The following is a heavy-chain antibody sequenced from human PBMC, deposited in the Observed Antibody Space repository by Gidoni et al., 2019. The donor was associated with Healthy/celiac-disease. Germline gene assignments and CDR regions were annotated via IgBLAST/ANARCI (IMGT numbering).Heavy chain of an antibody. CDR1: GFSLSNARMG. V-gene: IGHV2-26*01. D-gene: IGHD3-22*01. CDR2: IFSNDEK. CDR3: ARILSSGYYDSSGYYLMYYYGMDV. J-gene: IGHJ6*02. Sequence: QVTLKESGPVLVKPTETLTLTCTVSGFSLSNARMGVSWIRQPPGKALEWLAHIFSNDEKSYSTSLKSRLTISKDTSKSQVVLTMTNMDPVDTATYYCARILSSGYYDSSGYYLMYYYGMDVWGQGTTVTVSS.